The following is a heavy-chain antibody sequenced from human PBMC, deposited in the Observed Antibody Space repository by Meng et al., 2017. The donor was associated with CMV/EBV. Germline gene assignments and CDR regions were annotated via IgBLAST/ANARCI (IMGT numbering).Heavy chain of an antibody. D-gene: IGHD6-13*01. CDR1: GGSISNFY. J-gene: IGHJ4*02. V-gene: IGHV4-59*01. CDR2: IYYSGNT. Sequence: RPLSGGSISNFYWSWIRQLPGKGLEWIGYIYYSGNTDYNPSLKSRVTISLDTSKNQFSLKLSSVTAADTAIYYCARSEQLLVYLYWGQGTLVTVSS. CDR3: ARSEQLLVYLY.